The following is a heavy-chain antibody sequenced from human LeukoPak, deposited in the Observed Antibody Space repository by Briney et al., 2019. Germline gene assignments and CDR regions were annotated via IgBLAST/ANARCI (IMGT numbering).Heavy chain of an antibody. CDR2: IYSGGST. CDR1: GFTVSSNY. J-gene: IGHJ4*02. Sequence: PGGSLRLSCAASGFTVSSNYMSWVRQAPAKGLEWVSVIYSGGSTYYADSVKGRFTISRDNSKNTLYLQMNSLRAEDTAVYYCARGITAMVPGPPDYWGQGTLVTVSS. D-gene: IGHD5-18*01. CDR3: ARGITAMVPGPPDY. V-gene: IGHV3-53*01.